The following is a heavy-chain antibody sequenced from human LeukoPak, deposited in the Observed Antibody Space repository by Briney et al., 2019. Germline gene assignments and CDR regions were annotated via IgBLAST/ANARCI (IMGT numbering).Heavy chain of an antibody. CDR3: ARDSHIAGVAYYFDY. CDR2: ISAYTGNT. V-gene: IGHV1-18*01. Sequence: ASVKVSCKASGYTFSAYGISWVRQAPGQGLEWMGDISAYTGNTSYAQNLQGRLTMTTYTSTSTAYMELRSLRSDDTAFYYCARDSHIAGVAYYFDYWGQGTLVTVSS. D-gene: IGHD6-13*01. CDR1: GYTFSAYG. J-gene: IGHJ4*02.